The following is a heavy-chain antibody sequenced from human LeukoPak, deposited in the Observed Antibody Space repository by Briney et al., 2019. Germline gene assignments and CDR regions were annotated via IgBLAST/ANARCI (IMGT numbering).Heavy chain of an antibody. CDR2: ISSSGSTI. Sequence: GGSLRLSCAASGFTFSDYYMSWIRQAPGKGLEWVSYISSSGSTIYYADSVKGRFTISRDNAKNSLYLQMNSLRAEDTAVYYCAREEVHDFWSGYSQNRFDPWGQGTLVTVYS. CDR3: AREEVHDFWSGYSQNRFDP. J-gene: IGHJ5*02. D-gene: IGHD3-3*01. CDR1: GFTFSDYY. V-gene: IGHV3-11*04.